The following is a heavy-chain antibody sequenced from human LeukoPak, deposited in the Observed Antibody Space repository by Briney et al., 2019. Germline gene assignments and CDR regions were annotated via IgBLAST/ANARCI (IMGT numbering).Heavy chain of an antibody. Sequence: GASVKVSCKASGYTFTSYGISWVRQAPGQGLEWMGWISAYNGNTNYAQKLQGRVTMTTDTSTSTAYMELSSLRSEDTAVYYCARPRDGYNPSYYFDYWGQGTLVAVSS. CDR1: GYTFTSYG. J-gene: IGHJ4*02. CDR3: ARPRDGYNPSYYFDY. D-gene: IGHD5-24*01. V-gene: IGHV1-18*01. CDR2: ISAYNGNT.